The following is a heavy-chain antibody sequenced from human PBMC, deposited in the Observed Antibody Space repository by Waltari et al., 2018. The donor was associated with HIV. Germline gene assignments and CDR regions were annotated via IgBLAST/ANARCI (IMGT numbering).Heavy chain of an antibody. CDR2: ISTSGRTM. J-gene: IGHJ4*02. Sequence: QEQVVESGGGLVKPEGSLRLSCVASGFSFSDFYMTWIRQAPGRGLEWVSYISTSGRTMYYADSVKGRFTISRDNAKNSLYLQMNSLRAEDTAVYYCARVGSYYKWGYFDYWGQGTLVTVSS. V-gene: IGHV3-11*01. D-gene: IGHD3-10*01. CDR3: ARVGSYYKWGYFDY. CDR1: GFSFSDFY.